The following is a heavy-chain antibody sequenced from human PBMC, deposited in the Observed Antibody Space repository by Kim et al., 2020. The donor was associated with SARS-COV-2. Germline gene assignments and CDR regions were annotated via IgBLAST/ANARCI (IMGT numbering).Heavy chain of an antibody. J-gene: IGHJ4*02. V-gene: IGHV3-23*01. D-gene: IGHD6-19*01. Sequence: GGSLRLSCAASGFTLSNNAMSWVRQALGRGLEWVSTIRAGAETTYYADSVNGRFIISRDSTKHTLYPQLNSLRADATAVYYCAKDRGGSGWPVFDYWGQGTLVTVTS. CDR2: IRAGAETT. CDR1: GFTLSNNA. CDR3: AKDRGGSGWPVFDY.